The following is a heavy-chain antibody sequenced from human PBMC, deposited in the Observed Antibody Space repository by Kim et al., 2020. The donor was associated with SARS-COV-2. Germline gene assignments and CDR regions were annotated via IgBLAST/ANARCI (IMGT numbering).Heavy chain of an antibody. CDR3: ATHLTEVVVVAATLGY. CDR2: FDPDDGET. CDR1: GYTLTELS. J-gene: IGHJ4*02. V-gene: IGHV1-24*01. D-gene: IGHD2-15*01. Sequence: ASVKVSCKVSGYTLTELSMHWVRQAPGKGLEWMGGFDPDDGETIYAQKFQGRVTMTEDTSTDTAYMELSSLRSEDTAVYYCATHLTEVVVVAATLGYWGQGTLVTVSS.